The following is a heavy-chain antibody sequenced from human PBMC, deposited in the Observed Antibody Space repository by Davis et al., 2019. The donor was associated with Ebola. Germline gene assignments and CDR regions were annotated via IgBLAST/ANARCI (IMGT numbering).Heavy chain of an antibody. CDR1: GFHFTSYG. CDR2: ISAYNGNT. V-gene: IGHV1-18*01. J-gene: IGHJ4*02. D-gene: IGHD1-26*01. Sequence: ASVKVSCKAAGFHFTSYGISWVRQAPGQGLEWMGWISAYNGNTNYAQKLQGRVTMTTDTSTSTAYMELRSLRSDDTAVYYCARDDNGNPESFDYWGQGTLVTVSS. CDR3: ARDDNGNPESFDY.